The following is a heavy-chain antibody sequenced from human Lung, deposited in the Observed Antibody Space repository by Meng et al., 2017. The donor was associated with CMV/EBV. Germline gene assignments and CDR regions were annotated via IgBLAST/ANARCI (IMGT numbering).Heavy chain of an antibody. V-gene: IGHV3-23*01. D-gene: IGHD2-2*01. CDR3: VRGRIPAAYDAFDI. CDR2: ISGSSRGT. J-gene: IGHJ3*02. CDR1: GFTFSTYV. Sequence: ESXKIPXAATGFTFSTYVMTRVRQAPGPGLEWVSSISGSSRGTYFAESVKGRFTTSRNNSKKMLYVQMDSLRVDDTAIYYCVRGRIPAAYDAFDIWGQGTXVTVSS.